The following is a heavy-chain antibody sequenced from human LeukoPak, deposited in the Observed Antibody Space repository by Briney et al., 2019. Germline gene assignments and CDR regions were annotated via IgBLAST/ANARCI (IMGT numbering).Heavy chain of an antibody. CDR1: GFIFSDYS. CDR3: TRDPIAAAASGGDN. D-gene: IGHD6-13*01. CDR2: ITSRSSYM. V-gene: IGHV3-21*01. Sequence: GGSLRLSCAASGFIFSDYSMNWVRQAPGKGLEWVSSITSRSSYMYYGDSVKGRFTISRDNAKNSLYLQMNSLRAEDTAVYYCTRDPIAAAASGGDNWGQGTLVTVSS. J-gene: IGHJ4*02.